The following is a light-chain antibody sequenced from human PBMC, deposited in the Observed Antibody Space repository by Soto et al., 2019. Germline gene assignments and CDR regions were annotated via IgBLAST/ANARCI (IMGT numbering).Light chain of an antibody. CDR3: CSYAGSVV. Sequence: QSVLTQPASVSGSPGQSITISCTGTSSDVGSYNLVSWYQQHPGKAPKLMIYEGSKRPSGVSNRFSGSKSGNTASLTISGLQAEDEADYYCCSYAGSVVFGGATQLTVL. CDR1: SSDVGSYNL. V-gene: IGLV2-23*01. CDR2: EGS. J-gene: IGLJ2*01.